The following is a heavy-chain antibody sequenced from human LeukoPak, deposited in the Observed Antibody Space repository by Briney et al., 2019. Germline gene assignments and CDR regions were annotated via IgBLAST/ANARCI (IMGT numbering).Heavy chain of an antibody. CDR2: IYYSGST. D-gene: IGHD3-22*01. CDR1: GGSISSYY. V-gene: IGHV4-59*08. CDR3: ARVVQSTDSSGFYLPEYFQH. Sequence: SETLSLTCTVSGGSISSYYWSWIRQPPGKGLEWIGYIYYSGSTNYNPSLKSRVTISVDTSKNQFSLKLRSVTAADTAVYYCARVVQSTDSSGFYLPEYFQHWGQGTLVTVSS. J-gene: IGHJ1*01.